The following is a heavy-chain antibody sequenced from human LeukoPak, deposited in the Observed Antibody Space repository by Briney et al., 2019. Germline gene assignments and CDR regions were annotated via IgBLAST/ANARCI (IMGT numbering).Heavy chain of an antibody. Sequence: GGSLRLSCAASGFTFSSFAMSWVRQAPGKGLEWVSTITDSGDTTYSADSVKGRFTISRDNSKNTLYLQMNSLRAEDTAVYYYAKDGALSTSWYFYCDYWGQGTLVTVSS. CDR2: ITDSGDTT. V-gene: IGHV3-23*01. CDR1: GFTFSSFA. D-gene: IGHD2-2*01. J-gene: IGHJ4*02. CDR3: AKDGALSTSWYFYCDY.